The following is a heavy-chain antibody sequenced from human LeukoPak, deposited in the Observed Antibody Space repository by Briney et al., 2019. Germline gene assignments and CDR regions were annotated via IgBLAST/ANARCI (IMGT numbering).Heavy chain of an antibody. D-gene: IGHD3-22*01. Sequence: GESLQISFRGSGYSFGNYWIAWVRQMPGKGLEWMGIVYPGDSSTKYSPSFQGQVTISVDRSINTAYLQWSSLTASDTAMYYCARLTDYYDSSGYYRSYNWFDPWGQGTLVTVSS. CDR2: VYPGDSST. V-gene: IGHV5-51*01. CDR1: GYSFGNYW. CDR3: ARLTDYYDSSGYYRSYNWFDP. J-gene: IGHJ5*02.